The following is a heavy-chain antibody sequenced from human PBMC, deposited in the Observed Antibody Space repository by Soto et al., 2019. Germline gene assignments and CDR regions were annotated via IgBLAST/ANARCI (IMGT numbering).Heavy chain of an antibody. CDR2: ISYDGSNK. V-gene: IGHV3-30-3*01. CDR1: GFTFSSYA. D-gene: IGHD1-1*01. Sequence: QVQLVESGGGVVQPGRSLRLSCAASGFTFSSYAMHWVRQAPGKGLEWVAVISYDGSNKYYADSVKGRFTISRDNSKNTLYLQMNSLRAEDTAVYYCARGYGPVAGGALDAFDIWGQGTMVTVSS. J-gene: IGHJ3*02. CDR3: ARGYGPVAGGALDAFDI.